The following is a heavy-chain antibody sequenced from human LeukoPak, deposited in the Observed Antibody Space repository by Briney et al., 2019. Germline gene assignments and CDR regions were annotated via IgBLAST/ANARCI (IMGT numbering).Heavy chain of an antibody. D-gene: IGHD1-7*01. CDR1: GYSIRGGFY. Sequence: LGTPCLTSTVSGYSIRGGFYWAWSGKPQGKGLEWIGSIYHSGSTYYNPSLKSRVTISVDTSKNPFSLKLSSVTAADTAVYYCARVNWNYAGWFDPWGQGTLVTVSS. V-gene: IGHV4-38-2*02. J-gene: IGHJ5*02. CDR3: ARVNWNYAGWFDP. CDR2: IYHSGST.